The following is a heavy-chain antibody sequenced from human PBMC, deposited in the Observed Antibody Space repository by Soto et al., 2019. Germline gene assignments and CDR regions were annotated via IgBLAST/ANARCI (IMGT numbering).Heavy chain of an antibody. V-gene: IGHV1-69*13. D-gene: IGHD6-6*01. CDR1: GGTFSSDA. J-gene: IGHJ4*02. CDR2: IIPIFGTA. CDR3: ARDSSSPYYFHY. Sequence: SVKVSCKASGGTFSSDAISWVRQAPGQGLEWMGGIIPIFGTANYAQKFQGRVTITADESTSTAYMELSSLRSEDTAVYYCARDSSSPYYFHYWGQGTLVTVSS.